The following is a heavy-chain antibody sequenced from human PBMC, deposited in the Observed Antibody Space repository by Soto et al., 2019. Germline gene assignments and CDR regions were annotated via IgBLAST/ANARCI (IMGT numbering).Heavy chain of an antibody. Sequence: GGSLRLSCAAAGFTFSGYWMSWVRQAPGRGLEWVGNIKEDGSEKYYMDSVNGRFTVSRDNAKNSLYLQMNSLRAEDTAVYYCARATGADKEDYWGQGTLVTVSS. V-gene: IGHV3-7*04. CDR1: GFTFSGYW. CDR3: ARATGADKEDY. CDR2: IKEDGSEK. D-gene: IGHD3-10*01. J-gene: IGHJ4*02.